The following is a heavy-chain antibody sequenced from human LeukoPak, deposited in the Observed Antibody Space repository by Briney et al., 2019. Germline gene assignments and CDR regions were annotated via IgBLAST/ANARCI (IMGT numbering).Heavy chain of an antibody. CDR1: GYTFTGCY. V-gene: IGHV1-2*02. D-gene: IGHD2-2*01. CDR2: INPNSGGT. J-gene: IGHJ6*02. Sequence: GASVKVSCKASGYTFTGCYMHWVRQAPGQGLEWMGWINPNSGGTNYAQKFQGRVTMTRDTSITTSYMALSRLRSDDTAVYYCARVTPIVVVPAAMVYYYYGMDVWGQGTTVTVSS. CDR3: ARVTPIVVVPAAMVYYYYGMDV.